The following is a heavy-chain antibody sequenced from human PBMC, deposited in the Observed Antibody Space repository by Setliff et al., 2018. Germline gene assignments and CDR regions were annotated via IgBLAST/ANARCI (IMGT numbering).Heavy chain of an antibody. CDR1: GGSLTSHY. V-gene: IGHV4-59*11. D-gene: IGHD2-15*01. Sequence: SETLSLTWSVSGGSLTSHYWTWIRQPPGKGLEWIGVISYIERPHYNPSLQSRVTIAMETSNNQVSLTLTSVTAVDSAMYYCARFCGGGSCPDYWGQGTLVTVSS. CDR3: ARFCGGGSCPDY. J-gene: IGHJ4*02. CDR2: ISYIERP.